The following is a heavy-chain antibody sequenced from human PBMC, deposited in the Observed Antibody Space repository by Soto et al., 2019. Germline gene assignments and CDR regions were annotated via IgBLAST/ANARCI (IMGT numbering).Heavy chain of an antibody. CDR1: GFTFRGYS. CDR2: ISSSSSTI. V-gene: IGHV3-48*01. CDR3: ARDEEKYYDFWSGLSERNYYYYMDV. J-gene: IGHJ6*03. Sequence: PGGSLRLSYAASGFTFRGYSMNWVRQAPGKGLEWVSYISSSSSTIYYADSVKGRFTISRDNAKNSLYLQMNSLRAEDTAVYYCARDEEKYYDFWSGLSERNYYYYMDVWGKGTTVTVSS. D-gene: IGHD3-3*01.